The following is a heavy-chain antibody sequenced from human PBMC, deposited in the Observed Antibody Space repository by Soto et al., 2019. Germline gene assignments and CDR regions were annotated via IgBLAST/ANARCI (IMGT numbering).Heavy chain of an antibody. Sequence: SETLSLTCTISGDSFSNHYWTWIRQSPGKGLEWIGYIFHSGTTDYNPSVKSRVTISIDKSRNLFSLNLTSVTAADTAVYYCARDRYFYDSRGYYRTLDSWGQGTLVTVSS. V-gene: IGHV4-59*11. CDR3: ARDRYFYDSRGYYRTLDS. J-gene: IGHJ5*01. CDR1: GDSFSNHY. CDR2: IFHSGTT. D-gene: IGHD3-22*01.